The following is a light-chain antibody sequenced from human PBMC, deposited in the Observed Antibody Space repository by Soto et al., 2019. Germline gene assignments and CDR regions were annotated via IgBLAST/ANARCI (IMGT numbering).Light chain of an antibody. CDR1: SSDIGGYKY. V-gene: IGLV2-14*01. CDR2: EVS. CDR3: SSYASSSTFIL. J-gene: IGLJ3*02. Sequence: QSALAQPASVSGSPGQSITVSCTGTSSDIGGYKYVSWYQQYPGKAPKLIIYEVSNRPSGVSKRFSGSKSGNTASLTISGLQAEDEADYYCSSYASSSTFILFGGGTKVTVL.